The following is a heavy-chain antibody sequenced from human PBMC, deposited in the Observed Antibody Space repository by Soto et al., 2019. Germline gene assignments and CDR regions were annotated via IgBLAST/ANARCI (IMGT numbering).Heavy chain of an antibody. D-gene: IGHD1-26*01. Sequence: QLQLQESGPGLVKPSETLSLTCTVSGGSISSSSYYWGWIRQPPGKGLEWIGSIYYSGSTYYNPSLTGRVAISVDTSKNQFSLKLSSLSAAGTAVYYCASPGTGGSYSDYRGQGRLVTVSS. CDR3: ASPGTGGSYSDY. J-gene: IGHJ4*02. V-gene: IGHV4-39*01. CDR1: GGSISSSSYY. CDR2: IYYSGST.